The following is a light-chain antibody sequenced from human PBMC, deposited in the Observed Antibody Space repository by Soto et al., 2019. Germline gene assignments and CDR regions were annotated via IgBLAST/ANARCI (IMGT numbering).Light chain of an antibody. CDR3: QQYDSSLYT. V-gene: IGKV3-20*01. Sequence: EIVLTQSPGTLSLSPGERATLSCRASQSVSSTYVAWYQQKPGQAPRLLIYGASRRATGIPDRFSGSGSGTDFPLTISRLEPEDFGVYYCQQYDSSLYTFGQGTKLEIK. CDR1: QSVSSTY. J-gene: IGKJ2*01. CDR2: GAS.